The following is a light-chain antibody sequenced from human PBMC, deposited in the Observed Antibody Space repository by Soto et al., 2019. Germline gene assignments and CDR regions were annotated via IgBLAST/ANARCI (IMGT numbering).Light chain of an antibody. CDR2: GAS. CDR3: QQYNNWPWT. J-gene: IGKJ1*01. Sequence: EIVMTQSPATLSVSPGERVTLSCRASQDIRSSLAWYQQKPGQAPRLLIYGASIRATGVPATFSGSGSGTDFTLTISRLEPEDFAVYYCQQYNNWPWTFGQGTKVDI. V-gene: IGKV3-15*01. CDR1: QDIRSS.